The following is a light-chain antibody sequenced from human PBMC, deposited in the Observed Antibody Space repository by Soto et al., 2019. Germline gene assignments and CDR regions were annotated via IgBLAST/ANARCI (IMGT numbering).Light chain of an antibody. J-gene: IGKJ4*01. Sequence: IQMTQSPSTLSASVGDRVTITCRASQKINTWVASYQQRPGKAPQLLIYEASSLEPGVPSRFGGSGSGTDFTLTISSLQPDDFATYYCQQYEIYPLTFGGGTHVE. CDR3: QQYEIYPLT. CDR1: QKINTW. CDR2: EAS. V-gene: IGKV1-5*03.